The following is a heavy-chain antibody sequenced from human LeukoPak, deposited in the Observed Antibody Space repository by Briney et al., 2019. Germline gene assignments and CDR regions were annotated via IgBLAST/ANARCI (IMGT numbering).Heavy chain of an antibody. V-gene: IGHV3-72*01. J-gene: IGHJ3*01. CDR2: SRNKANSYTT. Sequence: GGSLRLSCVVSGFTFSDHFMDWVRQAPGKGLEWVGRSRNKANSYTTEYAASVKGRFTISRDDSKNSLYLLMNSLKTEDTAVYYCARVMTPGFDVFDFWGQGTMVTVSS. D-gene: IGHD3-16*01. CDR1: GFTFSDHF. CDR3: ARVMTPGFDVFDF.